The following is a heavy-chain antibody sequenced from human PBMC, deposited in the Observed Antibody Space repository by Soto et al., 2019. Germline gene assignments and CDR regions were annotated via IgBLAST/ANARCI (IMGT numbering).Heavy chain of an antibody. CDR2: INSDGSST. D-gene: IGHD6-19*01. V-gene: IGHV3-74*01. CDR3: ASRKSIAVAGRRLRTAIRWNWFGP. Sequence: PGGSLRLSCAASGFTFSSYWMHWVRQAPGKGLVWVSRINSDGSSTSYADSVKGRFTISRDNAKNTLYLQMNSLRAEDTAVYYCASRKSIAVAGRRLRTAIRWNWFGPWGQGTLVTVSS. J-gene: IGHJ5*02. CDR1: GFTFSSYW.